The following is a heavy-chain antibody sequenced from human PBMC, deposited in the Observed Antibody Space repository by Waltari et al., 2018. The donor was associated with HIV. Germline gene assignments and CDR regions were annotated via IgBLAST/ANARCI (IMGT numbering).Heavy chain of an antibody. CDR2: ITASRDEK. J-gene: IGHJ4*02. CDR1: GFTFHPYG. Sequence: EVPLLESGGSRVKPVGSLSCPCLGPGFTFHPYGLNRVRPTPGKGLKWAAGITASRDEKYVAESMRGRFSISRENMKNTVWLDMRGLRADDAAIYCCGRGGRPASDYDVFDSWGPGIQVTVS. D-gene: IGHD3-22*01. CDR3: GRGGRPASDYDVFDS. V-gene: IGHV3-21*04.